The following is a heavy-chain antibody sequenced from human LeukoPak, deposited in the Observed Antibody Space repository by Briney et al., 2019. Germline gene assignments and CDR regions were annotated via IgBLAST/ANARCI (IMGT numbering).Heavy chain of an antibody. CDR3: ARSDSNYGMDV. D-gene: IGHD2-15*01. V-gene: IGHV4-4*02. Sequence: SETLSLTCAVSGGSISNSNWWSWIRQPPGKGLEWIGEINHSGSTNYNPSLKSRVTISVDTSKNQFSLKLTSVTAADTAVYYCARSDSNYGMDVWGQGTTVTVSS. CDR1: GGSISNSNW. J-gene: IGHJ6*02. CDR2: INHSGST.